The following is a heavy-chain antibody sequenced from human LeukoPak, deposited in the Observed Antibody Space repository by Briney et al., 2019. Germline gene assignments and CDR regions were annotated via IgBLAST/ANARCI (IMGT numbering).Heavy chain of an antibody. CDR1: GFTFSSYA. Sequence: GGSLRLSCAASGFTFSSYAMHWVRQAPGKGLEWVAVISYDGSNKYYADSVKGRFTISRDNSKNTLYLQMNSLRAEDTAVYYCARENAAAFDYWGQGTLVTVSS. D-gene: IGHD6-25*01. CDR2: ISYDGSNK. CDR3: ARENAAAFDY. V-gene: IGHV3-30*04. J-gene: IGHJ4*02.